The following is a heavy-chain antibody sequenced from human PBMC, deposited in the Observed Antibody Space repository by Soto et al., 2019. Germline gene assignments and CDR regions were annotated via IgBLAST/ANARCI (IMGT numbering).Heavy chain of an antibody. CDR1: GYTFTSYA. V-gene: IGHV1-3*01. CDR2: INAGNGNT. J-gene: IGHJ6*02. D-gene: IGHD6-6*01. CDR3: ARVSSSSSFYYYGMDV. Sequence: ASVKVSCKASGYTFTSYAMHWVRQAPGQRLEWMGWINAGNGNTKYSQKFQGRVTITRDTSASTAYMELSSLRSEDTAVYYCARVSSSSSFYYYGMDVWGQGTTVTVSS.